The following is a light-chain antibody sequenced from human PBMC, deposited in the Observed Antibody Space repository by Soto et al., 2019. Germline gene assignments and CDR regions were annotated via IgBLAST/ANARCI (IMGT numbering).Light chain of an antibody. V-gene: IGKV1-5*01. CDR1: QSINSW. CDR3: QQYNSYSWT. J-gene: IGKJ1*01. Sequence: DIQMTQSPSTLSASVRDRVTITGRASQSINSWLAWYQQKPGKAPKLLIYDASTLESGVPSRFSGSRSGTEFTLTISSLQPDDFATYYCQQYNSYSWTFGQGTKVDI. CDR2: DAS.